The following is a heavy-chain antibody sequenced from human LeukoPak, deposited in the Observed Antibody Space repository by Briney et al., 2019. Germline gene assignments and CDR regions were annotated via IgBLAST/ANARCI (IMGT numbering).Heavy chain of an antibody. V-gene: IGHV4-34*01. Sequence: SETLSLTSAVYGGSFSGYYWSCICQPPGKGLEWIGEINHSGSTNYNPSLKSRVTISVDTSKNQFSLKLSSVTAADTAVYYCAGRPYSSSSSVDYWGQGTLVTVSS. CDR2: INHSGST. J-gene: IGHJ4*02. D-gene: IGHD6-6*01. CDR1: GGSFSGYY. CDR3: AGRPYSSSSSVDY.